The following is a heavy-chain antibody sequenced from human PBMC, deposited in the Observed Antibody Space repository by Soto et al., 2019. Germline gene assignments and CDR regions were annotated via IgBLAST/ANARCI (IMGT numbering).Heavy chain of an antibody. CDR1: GGSISNYY. D-gene: IGHD1-26*01. CDR2: IYYSGTT. Sequence: PSETLSLTCTVSGGSISNYYWSWIRQPPGKGLEWIGYIYYSGTTNYNPSLKSRVTISVDTSKNQFSLKLSSVTAADTAVYYCARDRGSYWGGDLDSWGQGTLVTVSS. CDR3: ARDRGSYWGGDLDS. V-gene: IGHV4-59*01. J-gene: IGHJ4*02.